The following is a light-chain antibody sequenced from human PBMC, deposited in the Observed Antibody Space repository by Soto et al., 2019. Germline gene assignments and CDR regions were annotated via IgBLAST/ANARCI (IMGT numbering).Light chain of an antibody. J-gene: IGLJ2*01. CDR3: QSYDNSLSAHVV. V-gene: IGLV1-40*01. CDR1: SSNIGAGYE. CDR2: GDT. Sequence: QSVVTQPPSVSGAPGQRVTISCTGSSSNIGAGYEVHWYQQLPGTAPKLLIYGDTNRPSGVPDRFSGSKSGTSASLAITRLRAEDEAEYYCQSYDNSLSAHVVFGGGTKLTVL.